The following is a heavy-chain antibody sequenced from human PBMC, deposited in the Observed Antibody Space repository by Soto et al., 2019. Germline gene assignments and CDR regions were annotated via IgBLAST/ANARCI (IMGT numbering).Heavy chain of an antibody. CDR1: GGTFSSYA. CDR2: IIPIFGTA. Sequence: ASVKVSCKASGGTFSSYAISWVRQAPGQGLEWMGGIIPIFGTANYAQKFQGRVTITADESTSTAYMELSSLRSEDTAVYYCARDFPSTMGFDPWGQGTLVTVSS. J-gene: IGHJ5*02. V-gene: IGHV1-69*13. D-gene: IGHD3-10*01. CDR3: ARDFPSTMGFDP.